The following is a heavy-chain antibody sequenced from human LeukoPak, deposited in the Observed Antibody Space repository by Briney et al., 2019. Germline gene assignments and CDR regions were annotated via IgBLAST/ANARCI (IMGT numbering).Heavy chain of an antibody. D-gene: IGHD5-18*01. CDR3: ARFAGYSFGFGGYHWFDP. J-gene: IGHJ5*02. Sequence: GASVKVSCKTSGYSFTGYYIHWVRQAPGQGPEWMGWINPSSGDTKYAQKFQVRVTMTRDTSINTAYMELSSLRSDDTAVYYCARFAGYSFGFGGYHWFDPWGQRTLVTVSS. CDR2: INPSSGDT. V-gene: IGHV1-2*02. CDR1: GYSFTGYY.